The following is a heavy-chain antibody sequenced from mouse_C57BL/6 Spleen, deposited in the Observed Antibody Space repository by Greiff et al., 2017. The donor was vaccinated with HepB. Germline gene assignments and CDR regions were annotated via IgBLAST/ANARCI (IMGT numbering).Heavy chain of an antibody. J-gene: IGHJ4*01. CDR2: INPNYGTT. CDR1: GYSFTDYN. V-gene: IGHV1-39*01. CDR3: ARGGYYGSRNYAMDY. D-gene: IGHD1-1*01. Sequence: VQLQQSGPELVKPGASVKISCKASGYSFTDYNMNWVKQSNGKSLEWIGVINPNYGTTSYNQKFKGKATLTVDQTSSTAYMQLNSLTSEDSAVYYCARGGYYGSRNYAMDYWGQGTSVTVSS.